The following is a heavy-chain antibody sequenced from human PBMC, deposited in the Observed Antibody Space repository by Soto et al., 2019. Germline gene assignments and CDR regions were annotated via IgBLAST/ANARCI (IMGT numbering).Heavy chain of an antibody. V-gene: IGHV3-30-3*01. CDR3: ARDVWHCSSNRCYFYGMDV. CDR2: MSSDGSNK. Sequence: QVQLVESGGGVVQPGRSLRLSCAASGFTFSSYSMHWVRQAPGKGLEWVAVMSSDGSNKYYADSVKGRFTISSDNSKNTVNLQMNSLRAEEQAVYYCARDVWHCSSNRCYFYGMDVWGQGTTVTVSS. CDR1: GFTFSSYS. D-gene: IGHD2-2*01. J-gene: IGHJ6*02.